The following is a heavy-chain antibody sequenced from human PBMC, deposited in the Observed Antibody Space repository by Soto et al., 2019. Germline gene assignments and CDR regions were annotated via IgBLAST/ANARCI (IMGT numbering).Heavy chain of an antibody. Sequence: GGSLRLSCAASGFTFRSYSMNWVRQAPGKGLEWVSSISSSSSYIYYADSVKGRFTISRENAKNSLYLQMNSLRAEDTAMYYCARGGGYEYYYYYMDVWGKGTTVTVSS. CDR1: GFTFRSYS. D-gene: IGHD5-12*01. CDR2: ISSSSSYI. V-gene: IGHV3-21*01. J-gene: IGHJ6*03. CDR3: ARGGGYEYYYYYMDV.